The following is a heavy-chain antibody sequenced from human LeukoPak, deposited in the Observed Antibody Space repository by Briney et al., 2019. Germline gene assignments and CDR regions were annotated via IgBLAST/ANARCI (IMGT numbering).Heavy chain of an antibody. CDR1: GFTFSIYA. Sequence: QPGGSLRLSCAASGFTFSIYAMIWVRQAPGKGLEWVSSLSGSGGSASYADSVKGRFTISRDNSKDTLYLQMNSLRAEDTAVYYCATSDYYDTSGHPHDAFDIWGQGTKVTVSS. J-gene: IGHJ3*02. V-gene: IGHV3-23*01. CDR2: LSGSGGSA. CDR3: ATSDYYDTSGHPHDAFDI. D-gene: IGHD3-22*01.